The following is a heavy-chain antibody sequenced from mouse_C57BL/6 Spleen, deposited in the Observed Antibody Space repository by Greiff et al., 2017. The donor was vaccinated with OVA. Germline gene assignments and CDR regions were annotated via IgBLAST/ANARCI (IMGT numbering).Heavy chain of an antibody. CDR3: ARELYYYGSSYRYFDV. Sequence: QVQLQQPGAELVKPGASVKLSCKASGYTFTSYWMHWVKQRPGQGLEWIGMIHPNSGSTNYNEKFKSKATLTVDKSSSTAYMQLSSLTSEDSAVYYSARELYYYGSSYRYFDVWGTGTTVTVSS. CDR1: GYTFTSYW. D-gene: IGHD1-1*01. V-gene: IGHV1-64*01. J-gene: IGHJ1*03. CDR2: IHPNSGST.